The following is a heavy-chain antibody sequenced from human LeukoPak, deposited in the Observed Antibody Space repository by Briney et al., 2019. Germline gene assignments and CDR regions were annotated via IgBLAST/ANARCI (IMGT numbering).Heavy chain of an antibody. CDR1: GFTFDDYA. J-gene: IGHJ4*02. Sequence: PGRSLRLSCAASGFTFDDYAMHWVRQAPGKGLEWVSAISGSGGSTYYADSVKGRFTISRDNSKNTLYLQMNSLRAEDTAVYYCAKGGFGYGDYNFDYWGQGTLVTVSS. V-gene: IGHV3-23*01. CDR2: ISGSGGST. CDR3: AKGGFGYGDYNFDY. D-gene: IGHD4-17*01.